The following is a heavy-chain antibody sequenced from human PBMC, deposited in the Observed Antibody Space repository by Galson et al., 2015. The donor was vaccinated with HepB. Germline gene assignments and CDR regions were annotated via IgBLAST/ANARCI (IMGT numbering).Heavy chain of an antibody. CDR1: GFSLTTSGMC. CDR2: VDWDDNT. CDR3: ARIFSRRGYFFDS. J-gene: IGHJ4*02. Sequence: ALVKPTQTLTLTCTFSGFSLTTSGMCVGWIRQPPGKALEWLALVDWDDNTYYRTSLKTRLTVSKDTSKNQVVLTMTNMDPVDTATYYCARIFSRRGYFFDSWGQGTLVTVSS. V-gene: IGHV2-70*13. D-gene: IGHD3-3*01.